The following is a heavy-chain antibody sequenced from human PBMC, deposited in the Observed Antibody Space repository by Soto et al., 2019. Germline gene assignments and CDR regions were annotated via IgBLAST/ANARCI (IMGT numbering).Heavy chain of an antibody. CDR3: ARATENTGGGLDV. D-gene: IGHD2-8*02. J-gene: IGHJ3*01. Sequence: EVQVVETGGGLIQPGGSLRLSCAVSGFSVSHNYMTWVRQDPGKGLDWVSVIYRDGRPYYANSVKGRFTLSRDTSKNMVYLQMTSLRVEDTAVYYCARATENTGGGLDVWGQGAMVTVSS. CDR2: IYRDGRP. V-gene: IGHV3-53*02. CDR1: GFSVSHNY.